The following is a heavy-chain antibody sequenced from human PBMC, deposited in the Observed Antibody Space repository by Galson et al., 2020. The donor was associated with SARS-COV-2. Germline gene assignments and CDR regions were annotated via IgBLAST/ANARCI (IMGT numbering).Heavy chain of an antibody. CDR3: ARNYFDSSGYGVFDY. V-gene: IGHV1-18*01. Sequence: ASVKVSCKASGYTFVSYSFNWVRQAPGQGLEWMGWISAYNDNTNYAQKFQGRVTMTTDTSTSTAYMELRSLRSDDTAVYFCARNYFDSSGYGVFDYWGHGTLVTVSS. J-gene: IGHJ4*01. CDR2: ISAYNDNT. CDR1: GYTFVSYS. D-gene: IGHD3-22*01.